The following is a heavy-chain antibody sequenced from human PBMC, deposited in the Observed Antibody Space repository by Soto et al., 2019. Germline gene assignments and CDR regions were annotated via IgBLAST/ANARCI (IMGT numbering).Heavy chain of an antibody. Sequence: EVQLVESGGGLVQPGGSLRLSCAASGFTFSAYDMHWVRQPTGKGLEWVSAIGTQHDTYYPDSVKGRFTISRENAKNSLYLQINSLRTGDTAVYYFARRASYWQGGGGWFDPWGQGTLVTVSS. CDR2: IGTQHDT. CDR3: ARRASYWQGGGGWFDP. D-gene: IGHD2-8*02. CDR1: GFTFSAYD. J-gene: IGHJ5*02. V-gene: IGHV3-13*01.